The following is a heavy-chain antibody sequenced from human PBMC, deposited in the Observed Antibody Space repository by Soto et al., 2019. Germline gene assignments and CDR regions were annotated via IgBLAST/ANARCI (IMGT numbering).Heavy chain of an antibody. Sequence: QVQLVESGGGVVQPGRSLRLSCAASGFTFSSYGMHWVRQAPGKGLEWVAVISYDGSNKYYADSVKGRFTISRDNSKNTLYLQTKSLSAEDTAVYYCAKVIEPNYYGSGSYDYWGQGTLVTVSS. D-gene: IGHD3-10*01. CDR2: ISYDGSNK. CDR3: AKVIEPNYYGSGSYDY. CDR1: GFTFSSYG. J-gene: IGHJ4*02. V-gene: IGHV3-30*18.